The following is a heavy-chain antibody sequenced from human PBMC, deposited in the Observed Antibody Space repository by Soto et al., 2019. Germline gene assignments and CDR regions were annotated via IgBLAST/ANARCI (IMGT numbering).Heavy chain of an antibody. V-gene: IGHV4-59*01. D-gene: IGHD6-13*01. CDR1: GGSINSYY. J-gene: IGHJ6*02. CDR3: ARVVFSSSLGSYYGMDA. Sequence: SETLSLTCTVSGGSINSYYWSWIRQPPGKGLEWIGDVSYYGSTNYNPSLKSRVTMSVDTSKTHFFLKLTSVTAADAAVYYCARVVFSSSLGSYYGMDAWGQATTVHVSS. CDR2: VSYYGST.